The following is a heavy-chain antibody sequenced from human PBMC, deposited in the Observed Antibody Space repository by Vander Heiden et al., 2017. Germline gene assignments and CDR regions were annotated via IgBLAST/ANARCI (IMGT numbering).Heavy chain of an antibody. J-gene: IGHJ4*02. CDR2: IFQSGST. CDR1: GDSITRSNW. CDR3: ARLADFDQ. Sequence: QVQLQESAPGLVKPSGTLSLTCAVSGDSITRSNWWSWVRQAPGKGLEWIGEIFQSGSTNYNPSLQSRVTISADQSKNQFSLRLSSVTAADTAVYYCARLADFDQWGQGTLVTVSS. V-gene: IGHV4-4*02.